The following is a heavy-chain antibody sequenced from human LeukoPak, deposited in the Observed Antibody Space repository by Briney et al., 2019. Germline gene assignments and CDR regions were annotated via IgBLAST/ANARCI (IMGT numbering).Heavy chain of an antibody. CDR2: IKEDGSEK. Sequence: GGSLRLSCAASEFSLSDYWMSWVRQAPGKGLEWVANIKEDGSEKYYVDSVKGRFTISRDNAKNSLYLQMNSLRVEDTAVYFCARDYDYVWGGYRTHFDCWGQGTLVTVSS. J-gene: IGHJ4*02. D-gene: IGHD3-16*02. CDR3: ARDYDYVWGGYRTHFDC. CDR1: EFSLSDYW. V-gene: IGHV3-7*01.